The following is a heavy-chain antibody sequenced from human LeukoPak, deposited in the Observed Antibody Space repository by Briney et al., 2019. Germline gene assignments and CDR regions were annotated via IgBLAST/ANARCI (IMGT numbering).Heavy chain of an antibody. D-gene: IGHD2-2*01. Sequence: SVKVSCKASGDTFSSYVISWVRQAPGQGLEWMGGIIPIFGTANYAQKFQGRVTITADESTSTAYMELSSLRSEDTAVYYCARDKDIVVVPAHKKGTVFDPWGQGTLVTVSS. CDR2: IIPIFGTA. V-gene: IGHV1-69*01. CDR1: GDTFSSYV. J-gene: IGHJ5*02. CDR3: ARDKDIVVVPAHKKGTVFDP.